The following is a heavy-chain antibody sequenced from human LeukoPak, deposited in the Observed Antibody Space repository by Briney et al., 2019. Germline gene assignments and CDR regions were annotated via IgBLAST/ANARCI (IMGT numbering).Heavy chain of an antibody. CDR3: ARAYCGGDCYRGWFDA. CDR2: IYYSGST. Sequence: SETLSLSCTVSGGSISSYYWSWIRQPPGKGLEWIGYIYYSGSTNYNPSLKSRVTISVDTSKNQFSLKLSSVTAADTAVYYCARAYCGGDCYRGWFDAWGQGTLVTVSS. D-gene: IGHD2-21*02. CDR1: GGSISSYY. J-gene: IGHJ5*02. V-gene: IGHV4-59*01.